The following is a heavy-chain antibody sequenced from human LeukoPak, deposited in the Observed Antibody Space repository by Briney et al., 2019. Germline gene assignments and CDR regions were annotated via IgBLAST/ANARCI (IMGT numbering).Heavy chain of an antibody. CDR1: GGSFSGYY. CDR3: ARIVVVVAATVNWFDP. D-gene: IGHD2-15*01. Sequence: PSETLSLTCSVYGGSFSGYYWSWIRQPPGKGLEWIGEINHSGSTNYNPSLKSRVTISVDTSKNQFSLKLSSVTAADTAVYYCARIVVVVAATVNWFDPWGQGTPVTVSS. CDR2: INHSGST. V-gene: IGHV4-34*01. J-gene: IGHJ5*02.